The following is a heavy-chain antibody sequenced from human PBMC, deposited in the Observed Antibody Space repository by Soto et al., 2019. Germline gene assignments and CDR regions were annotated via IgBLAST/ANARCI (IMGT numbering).Heavy chain of an antibody. V-gene: IGHV4-34*01. CDR3: ARWGCSGGSCPYYYYYYGMDV. D-gene: IGHD2-15*01. CDR2: INHSGST. CDR1: GGSFSGYY. Sequence: PSETLSLTCAVYGGSFSGYYWSWIRQPPGKGLEWIGEINHSGSTNYNPSLKSRVTISVDTSKNQFSLKLSSVTAADTAVYYCARWGCSGGSCPYYYYYYGMDVWGQGTTVTVSS. J-gene: IGHJ6*02.